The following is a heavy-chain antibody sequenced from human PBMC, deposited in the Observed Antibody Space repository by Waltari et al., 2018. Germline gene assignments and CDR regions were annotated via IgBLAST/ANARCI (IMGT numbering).Heavy chain of an antibody. CDR3: ARGGGSGSYFDY. D-gene: IGHD3-10*01. V-gene: IGHV3-21*01. CDR2: ISSSSSYI. J-gene: IGHJ4*02. Sequence: EVQLVESGGGLVKPGWCLRLACAASGFTFSSYSINWVRQAPGKGLEWVSYISSSSSYIYYADSVKGRFTISRDNAKNSLYLQMNSLRAEDTAVYYCARGGGSGSYFDYWGQGTLVTVSS. CDR1: GFTFSSYS.